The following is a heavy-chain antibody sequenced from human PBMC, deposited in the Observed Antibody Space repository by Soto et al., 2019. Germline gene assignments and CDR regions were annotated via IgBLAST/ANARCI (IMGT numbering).Heavy chain of an antibody. CDR2: IGVSGDTT. V-gene: IGHV3-23*01. Sequence: EVQLLESGGGLVQPGGSLRLSCAASGFTFSSYAMSWVRQAPGKGLEWVSAIGVSGDTTYYADSVKGRFTISRYNSKNTLYLQMGSQRAEETAVYYCAKVRRFGELRSLYWGQGTLVTVSS. CDR3: AKVRRFGELRSLY. J-gene: IGHJ4*02. CDR1: GFTFSSYA. D-gene: IGHD3-10*01.